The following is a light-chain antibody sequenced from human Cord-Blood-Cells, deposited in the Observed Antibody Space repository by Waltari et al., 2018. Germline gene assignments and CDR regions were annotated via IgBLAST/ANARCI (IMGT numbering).Light chain of an antibody. CDR3: QQYYSYPLT. Sequence: AIRMTQSPSSLSASPGARVTITCRASQGISSYLAWYQQKPGKAPKLLIYAASTLQSGVPSRFSGSGSGTDFTLTISCLQSEDFATYYCQQYYSYPLTFGGGTKVEIK. CDR1: QGISSY. J-gene: IGKJ4*01. CDR2: AAS. V-gene: IGKV1-8*01.